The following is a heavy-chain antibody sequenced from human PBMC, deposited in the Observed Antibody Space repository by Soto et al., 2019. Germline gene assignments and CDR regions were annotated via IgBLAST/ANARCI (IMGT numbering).Heavy chain of an antibody. D-gene: IGHD6-19*01. V-gene: IGHV3-33*01. CDR2: IWYDGSNE. CDR3: ARRFISGWYADY. CDR1: GFTYSGYG. J-gene: IGHJ4*02. Sequence: QVQLVESGGGVVQPGRSLRLSCAASGFTYSGYGMHWVRQAPGKGLEWVAVIWYDGSNENYADTVKGRFTISRDNSKNTLYLQMNSLRDEDTAVYYCARRFISGWYADYWGQGTLVTVSS.